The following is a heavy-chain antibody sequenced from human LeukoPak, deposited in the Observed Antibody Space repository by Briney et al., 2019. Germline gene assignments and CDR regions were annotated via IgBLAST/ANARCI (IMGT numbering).Heavy chain of an antibody. D-gene: IGHD3-3*01. CDR1: GYTFTSYD. V-gene: IGHV1-8*01. Sequence: GASVKVSCKASGYTFTSYDINWVRQATGQGLEWMGWMNPNSGNTGYAQKFQGRVTMTRNTSISTAYMELSSLRSEDTAVYYCARGKGASIFGVVIPYYFDYRGQGTLVTVSS. CDR3: ARGKGASIFGVVIPYYFDY. J-gene: IGHJ4*02. CDR2: MNPNSGNT.